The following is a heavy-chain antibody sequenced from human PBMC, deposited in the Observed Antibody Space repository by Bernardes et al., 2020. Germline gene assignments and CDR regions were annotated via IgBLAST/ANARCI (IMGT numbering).Heavy chain of an antibody. CDR2: IYYSGST. Sequence: SETLSLTCTVSGGSISSSSYYWGWIRQPKGKGLEWIGRIYYSGSTYYNPSLKSRVTISVDTSKNQFSLKLSSVTAADTAVYYCARLPMTTVTDIDYWGQGTLVTVSS. CDR1: GGSISSSSYY. D-gene: IGHD4-17*01. J-gene: IGHJ4*02. CDR3: ARLPMTTVTDIDY. V-gene: IGHV4-39*01.